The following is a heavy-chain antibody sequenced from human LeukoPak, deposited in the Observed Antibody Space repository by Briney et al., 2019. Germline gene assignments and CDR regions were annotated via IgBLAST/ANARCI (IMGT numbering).Heavy chain of an antibody. CDR3: ASAGLSGSYTIFDY. CDR1: GYTFTSYA. Sequence: ASVKVSCKASGYTFTSYAMNWVRQAPGQGLEWMGRINPNSGGTNYAQKFQGRVTMTRDTSISTAYMELSRLRSDDTAVYYCASAGLSGSYTIFDYWGQGTLVTVSS. CDR2: INPNSGGT. J-gene: IGHJ4*02. V-gene: IGHV1-2*06. D-gene: IGHD1-26*01.